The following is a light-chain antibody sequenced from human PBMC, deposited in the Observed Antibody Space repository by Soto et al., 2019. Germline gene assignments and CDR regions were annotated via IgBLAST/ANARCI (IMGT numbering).Light chain of an antibody. J-gene: IGLJ1*01. CDR3: SSYAGSSNV. Sequence: QSVLTQPASVSGSPGQSITISCTGTSGDIGSYNRVSWYQQHPGKAPKLMIYEVNKRPSGVPDRFSGSKSGNTASLTVSGLHAEDEADYYCSSYAGSSNVFGTGTKLTVL. V-gene: IGLV2-8*01. CDR2: EVN. CDR1: SGDIGSYNR.